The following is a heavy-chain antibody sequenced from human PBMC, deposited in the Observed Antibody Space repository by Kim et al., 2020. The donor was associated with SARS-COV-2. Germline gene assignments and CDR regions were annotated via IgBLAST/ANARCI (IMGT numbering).Heavy chain of an antibody. D-gene: IGHD6-13*01. CDR3: AREKPRAGYSSSWNAGY. J-gene: IGHJ4*02. CDR1: GFTFSSYW. CDR2: INSDGSST. Sequence: GGSLRLSCAASGFTFSSYWMHWVRQAPGKGLVWVSRINSDGSSTSYADSVKGRFTISRDNAKNTLYLQMNSLRAEDTAVYYCAREKPRAGYSSSWNAGYWGQGTLVTVSS. V-gene: IGHV3-74*01.